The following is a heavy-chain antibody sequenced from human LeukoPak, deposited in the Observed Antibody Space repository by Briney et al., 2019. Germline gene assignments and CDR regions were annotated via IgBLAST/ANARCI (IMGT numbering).Heavy chain of an antibody. CDR2: ISGNGLGT. D-gene: IGHD3-22*01. V-gene: IGHV3-23*01. J-gene: IGHJ1*01. CDR1: GFTFSLNA. CDR3: AKDANYLRSSGYLIPIYF. Sequence: GGSLRLSCAASGFTFSLNAMNWVRQAPAKGLEWVAAISGNGLGTYYADSVKGRFNISRDNSRNTLYLQMNSLRIEDTAFYYCAKDANYLRSSGYLIPIYFWGQGTLVTVSS.